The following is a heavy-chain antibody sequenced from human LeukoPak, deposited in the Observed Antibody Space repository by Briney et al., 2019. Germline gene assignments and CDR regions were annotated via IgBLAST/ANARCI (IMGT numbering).Heavy chain of an antibody. J-gene: IGHJ4*02. CDR2: ISLAGQT. CDR1: GGSISGTNW. V-gene: IGHV4-4*01. CDR3: SRESGPFCPFGY. Sequence: AGTLSLTCGVSGGSISGTNWWSWVRQPPGQGLEWIGEISLAGQTNYNPSLNGRVTMSLDKSSNQISLHLTSVTAADTATYFCSRESGPFCPFGYWGQGTLVIVSS. D-gene: IGHD1-26*01.